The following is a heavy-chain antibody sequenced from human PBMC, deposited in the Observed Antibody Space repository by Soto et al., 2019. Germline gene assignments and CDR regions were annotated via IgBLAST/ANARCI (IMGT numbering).Heavy chain of an antibody. CDR1: GGSLSAYY. Sequence: XATLSLTCTVSGGSLSAYYWSWIRQPAGKGLEWLGRIHTSGSTNYNPSLKSRVTVSIDTSKNQFSLKLSSVTAADTAVYYCARATIVGARDNWFDPWGQGTLVTSPQ. V-gene: IGHV4-4*07. J-gene: IGHJ5*02. CDR2: IHTSGST. D-gene: IGHD1-26*01. CDR3: ARATIVGARDNWFDP.